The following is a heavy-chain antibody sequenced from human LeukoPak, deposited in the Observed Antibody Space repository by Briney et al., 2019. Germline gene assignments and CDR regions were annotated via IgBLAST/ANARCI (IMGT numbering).Heavy chain of an antibody. Sequence: GGSLRLSCAASGFTVSTNYMSWVRQAPGKGLEWVSIIYSGDRTDYADSLKGRFTISRDNSKNTLYLQMNSLRAEDTAVYYCAREGRDIVATIPDYYYYYYMDVWGKGTTVTVSS. CDR1: GFTVSTNY. CDR2: IYSGDRT. D-gene: IGHD5-12*01. CDR3: AREGRDIVATIPDYYYYYYMDV. J-gene: IGHJ6*03. V-gene: IGHV3-66*01.